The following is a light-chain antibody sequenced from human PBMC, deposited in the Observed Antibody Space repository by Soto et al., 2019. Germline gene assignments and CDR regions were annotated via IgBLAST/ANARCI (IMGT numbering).Light chain of an antibody. Sequence: EIVLTQSPATLSLSPGESATLSCSASQSVSSYLAWYQQKPGQAPRLLIYDASNRATGIPARFSGRGSGTDFTLTISSLEPEDFAVYYCQQRSNWPPITFGQGTRLEIK. CDR1: QSVSSY. J-gene: IGKJ5*01. CDR3: QQRSNWPPIT. CDR2: DAS. V-gene: IGKV3-11*01.